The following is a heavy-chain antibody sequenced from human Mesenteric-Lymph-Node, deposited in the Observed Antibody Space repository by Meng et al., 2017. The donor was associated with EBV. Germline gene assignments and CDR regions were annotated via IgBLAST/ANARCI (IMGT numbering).Heavy chain of an antibody. CDR1: GFTFSSYW. J-gene: IGHJ4*02. V-gene: IGHV3-74*02. D-gene: IGHD3-16*01. Sequence: GGGLVQLGGSLRLSCAASGFTFSSYWMHWVRQAPGEGLVWVSRISSDGSSTRYADSVKGRLTISRDNAKDTLYVQMNSLRAEDTAVYYCAREGSAYDFDYWGQGTLVTVSS. CDR2: ISSDGSST. CDR3: AREGSAYDFDY.